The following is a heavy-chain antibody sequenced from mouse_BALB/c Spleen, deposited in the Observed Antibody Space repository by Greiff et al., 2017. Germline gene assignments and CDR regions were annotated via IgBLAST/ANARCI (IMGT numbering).Heavy chain of an antibody. J-gene: IGHJ1*01. Sequence: EVQLQQSGPELVKPGASVKMSCKASGYTFTSYVMHWVKQKPGQGLEWIGYINPYNDGTKYNEKFKGKATLTSDKSSSTAYMELSSLTSEDSAVYYCARGITTVSYWYFDVWGAGTTVTVSS. CDR2: INPYNDGT. D-gene: IGHD2-4*01. CDR3: ARGITTVSYWYFDV. CDR1: GYTFTSYV. V-gene: IGHV1-14*01.